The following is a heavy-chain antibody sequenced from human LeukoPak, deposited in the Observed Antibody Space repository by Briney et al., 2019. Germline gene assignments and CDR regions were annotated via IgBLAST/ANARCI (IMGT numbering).Heavy chain of an antibody. V-gene: IGHV4-59*01. Sequence: PSETLSLTCTVSGGSINTYYWSWIRQPPGKGLEWIGYVYYSGSTNYNPSLTSRVTISVDTSKSQFSLKLGSVTVADPAFNYGARETVKAKKTANWYFNLWGRGTLSLSPQ. D-gene: IGHD1-1*01. CDR1: GGSINTYY. J-gene: IGHJ2*01. CDR2: VYYSGST. CDR3: ARETVKAKKTANWYFNL.